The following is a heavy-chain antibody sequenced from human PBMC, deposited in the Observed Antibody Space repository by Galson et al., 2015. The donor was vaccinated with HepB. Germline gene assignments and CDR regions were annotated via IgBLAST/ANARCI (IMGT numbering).Heavy chain of an antibody. CDR3: ARSKTYYYDSSGESPPGDY. V-gene: IGHV1-18*01. D-gene: IGHD3-22*01. J-gene: IGHJ4*02. CDR2: ISAYNGNT. Sequence: SVKVSCKASGSTFTSYGISWVRQAPGQGLEWMGWISAYNGNTNYAQKFQGRVTMTTDTFTSTAYMELRSLRSDDTAVYYCARSKTYYYDSSGESPPGDYWGQGTLVTVSS. CDR1: GSTFTSYG.